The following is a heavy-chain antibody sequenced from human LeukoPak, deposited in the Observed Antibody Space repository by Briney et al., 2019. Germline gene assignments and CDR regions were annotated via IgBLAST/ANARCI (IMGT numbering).Heavy chain of an antibody. V-gene: IGHV4-30-4*01. Sequence: PSETLSLTCTVSGGSISSGDYYWSWIPQPPGKGLEWIVYIYCGGSTYYNPALNRRVTISVDTPKNQCSLKLSSVTAADTAVYYCDRDLIGVVPVARYGMDVWGQGTTVTVSS. CDR2: IYCGGST. D-gene: IGHD2-2*01. CDR3: DRDLIGVVPVARYGMDV. J-gene: IGHJ6*02. CDR1: GGSISSGDYY.